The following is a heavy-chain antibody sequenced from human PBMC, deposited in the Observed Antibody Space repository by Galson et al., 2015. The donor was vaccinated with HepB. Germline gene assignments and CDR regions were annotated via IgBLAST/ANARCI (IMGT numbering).Heavy chain of an antibody. D-gene: IGHD1-26*01. CDR2: IYHSGSI. CDR1: GASINLGHYS. J-gene: IGHJ3*02. V-gene: IGHV4-30-2*01. Sequence: TLSLTCTVSGASINLGHYSWSWIRQPPGKGLEWIGYIYHSGSISYNPSLKSRATMSADWSKNHFSLKMRSVTAADTAVYYCARVAGGRGNDQEAFDIWGPGTRVTVSS. CDR3: ARVAGGRGNDQEAFDI.